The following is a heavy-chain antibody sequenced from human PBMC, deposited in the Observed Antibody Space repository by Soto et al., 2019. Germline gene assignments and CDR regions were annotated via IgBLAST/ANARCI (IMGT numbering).Heavy chain of an antibody. J-gene: IGHJ6*01. CDR1: GFTFSAYW. CDR3: STITRGFWMDV. V-gene: IGHV3-7*01. CDR2: IKHDGSEK. Sequence: EVQLVESGGGLVQPGGSLRLSCAASGFTFSAYWMRWVRQTPGKGLEWEANIKHDGSEKYYVDSVKGRFTFSRDNAKNSLVMEMNYRRVEVTAVFYCSTITRGFWMDVWGEGTTAPDTS. D-gene: IGHD1-20*01.